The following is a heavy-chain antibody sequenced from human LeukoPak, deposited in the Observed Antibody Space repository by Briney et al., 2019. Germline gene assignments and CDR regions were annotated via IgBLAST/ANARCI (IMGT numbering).Heavy chain of an antibody. CDR1: GFTVSSNY. CDR2: IHHTGAT. J-gene: IGHJ6*03. D-gene: IGHD3-9*01. V-gene: IGHV4-34*01. CDR3: ARGRLDYYYMDV. Sequence: GSLRLSCAASGFTVSSNYMSWVRQAPGKGLEWIGEIHHTGATNYKPSLKSRVSISLDMSKNQLSLEMRSVTAADTAVYYCARGRLDYYYMDVWGRGSTVTVSS.